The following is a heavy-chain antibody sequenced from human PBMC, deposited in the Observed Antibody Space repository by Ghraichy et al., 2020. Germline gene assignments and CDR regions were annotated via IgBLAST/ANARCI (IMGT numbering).Heavy chain of an antibody. CDR2: INSDGSST. CDR1: GFTFSSYW. D-gene: IGHD3-22*01. CDR3: ARSQRPYYDSDAFDI. Sequence: GGSLRLSCAASGFTFSSYWMHWVRQAPGKGLVWVSRINSDGSSTSYADSVKGRFTISRDNAKNTLYLQMNSLRAEDTAVYYCARSQRPYYDSDAFDIWGQGTMVTVSS. J-gene: IGHJ3*02. V-gene: IGHV3-74*01.